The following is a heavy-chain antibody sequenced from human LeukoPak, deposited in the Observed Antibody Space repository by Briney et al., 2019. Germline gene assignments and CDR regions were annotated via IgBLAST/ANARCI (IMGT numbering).Heavy chain of an antibody. Sequence: PSETLSLTCTVSGGSISSYYWSWIRQPPGMGLEWIGYIYYSGSTNYNPSLKSRVTISVDTSKNQFSLKLSSVTAADTAVYYCARDRGRSGYSYGYDWFDPWGQGTLVTVSS. V-gene: IGHV4-59*01. D-gene: IGHD5-18*01. J-gene: IGHJ5*02. CDR3: ARDRGRSGYSYGYDWFDP. CDR2: IYYSGST. CDR1: GGSISSYY.